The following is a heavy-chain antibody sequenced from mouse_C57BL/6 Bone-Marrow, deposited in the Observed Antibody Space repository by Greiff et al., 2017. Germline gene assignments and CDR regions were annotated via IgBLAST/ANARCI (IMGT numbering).Heavy chain of an antibody. V-gene: IGHV14-3*01. Sequence: VQLKQSVAELVRPGASVKLSCTASGFNIKNTYMHWVKQRPEQGLEWIGRLDPANGNTKYAPKFQGKATITADTSSNTAYLQLSSLTSEDTAIYYCALYYDYDGYAMDYWGQGTSVTVSS. CDR3: ALYYDYDGYAMDY. CDR2: LDPANGNT. CDR1: GFNIKNTY. D-gene: IGHD2-4*01. J-gene: IGHJ4*01.